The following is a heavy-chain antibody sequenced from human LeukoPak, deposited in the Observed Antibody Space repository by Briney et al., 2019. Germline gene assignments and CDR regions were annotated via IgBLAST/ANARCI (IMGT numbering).Heavy chain of an antibody. Sequence: SQTLSLTCTVSGGSISSGGYYWSWIRQHPGKGLEWIGYIYYSGSTYYNPSLKSRVTISVDTSKNQFSLKLSSVTAADTAVYYCARIYGSGSYYFDYWGQGTLVTASS. D-gene: IGHD3-10*01. CDR2: IYYSGST. CDR3: ARIYGSGSYYFDY. J-gene: IGHJ4*02. CDR1: GGSISSGGYY. V-gene: IGHV4-31*03.